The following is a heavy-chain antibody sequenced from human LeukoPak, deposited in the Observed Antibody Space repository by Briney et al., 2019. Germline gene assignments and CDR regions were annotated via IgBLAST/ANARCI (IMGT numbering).Heavy chain of an antibody. J-gene: IGHJ5*02. CDR2: IYNSGST. CDR1: GGSISSYY. V-gene: IGHV4-59*01. CDR3: ALYSYALNWFDP. Sequence: SETLSLTCTVSGGSISSYYWSWIRQPPGKGLEWIGYIYNSGSTNYNPSLKSRVTISVDTSKNQFSLKLSSVTAADTAAYYCALYSYALNWFDPWGQGTLLTVSS. D-gene: IGHD5-18*01.